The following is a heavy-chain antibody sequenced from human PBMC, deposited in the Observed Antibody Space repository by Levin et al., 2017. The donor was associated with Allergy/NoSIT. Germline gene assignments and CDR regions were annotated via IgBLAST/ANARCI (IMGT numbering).Heavy chain of an antibody. V-gene: IGHV3-30*18. D-gene: IGHD6-19*01. CDR1: GFTFSSYG. CDR3: AKDKGASGWYDY. Sequence: GESLKISCAASGFTFSSYGMHWVRQAPGKGLEWVAVISYDGSNKYYADSVKGRFTISRDNSKNTLYLQMNSLRAEDTAVYYCAKDKGASGWYDYWGQGTLVTVAS. J-gene: IGHJ4*02. CDR2: ISYDGSNK.